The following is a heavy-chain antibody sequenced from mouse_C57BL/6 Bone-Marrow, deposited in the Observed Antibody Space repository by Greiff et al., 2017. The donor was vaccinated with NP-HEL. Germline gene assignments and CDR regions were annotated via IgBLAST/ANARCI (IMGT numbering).Heavy chain of an antibody. Sequence: EVQLQESGPGMVKPSQSLSLTCTVTGYSITSGYDWHWIRHFPGNKLEWMGYISYSGSTNYNPSLKSRISITHDTSKNHFFLKLNSVTTEDTATYYCARGGNYFYYAMDYWGQGTSVTVSS. CDR1: GYSITSGYD. CDR3: ARGGNYFYYAMDY. V-gene: IGHV3-1*01. J-gene: IGHJ4*01. CDR2: ISYSGST. D-gene: IGHD2-1*01.